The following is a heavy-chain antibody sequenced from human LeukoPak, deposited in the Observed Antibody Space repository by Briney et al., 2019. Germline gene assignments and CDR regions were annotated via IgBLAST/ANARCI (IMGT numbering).Heavy chain of an antibody. J-gene: IGHJ6*02. V-gene: IGHV4-34*01. Sequence: SETLSLTCAVYGGSFSGYYWSWIRQPPEKGLEWIGEINHSGSTNYNPSLKSRVTISVDTSKNQFSLKLSSVTAADTAVYYCARGDYDFWSGYRPNYYYGMDVWGQGTTVTVSS. CDR2: INHSGST. CDR1: GGSFSGYY. D-gene: IGHD3-3*01. CDR3: ARGDYDFWSGYRPNYYYGMDV.